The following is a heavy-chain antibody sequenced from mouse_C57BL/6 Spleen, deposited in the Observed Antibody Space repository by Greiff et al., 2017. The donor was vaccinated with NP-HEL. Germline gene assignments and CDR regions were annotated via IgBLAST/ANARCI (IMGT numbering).Heavy chain of an antibody. D-gene: IGHD2-1*01. V-gene: IGHV1-80*01. Sequence: LVESGAELVKPGASVKISCKASGYAFSSYWMNWVKERPGKGLEWIGQIYPGDGDTNYNGKFKGKATLTADKSSSTAYMQLSSLTSEDSAVYFCARSPTDLLFAYWGQGTLVTVSA. CDR2: IYPGDGDT. J-gene: IGHJ3*01. CDR1: GYAFSSYW. CDR3: ARSPTDLLFAY.